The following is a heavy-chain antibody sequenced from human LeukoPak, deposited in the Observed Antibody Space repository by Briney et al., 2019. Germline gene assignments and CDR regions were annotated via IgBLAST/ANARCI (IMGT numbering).Heavy chain of an antibody. Sequence: PSETLSLTCSVSGDSISRFYWSWVRQPPWKGLEWIGYTGDTNYNPSLKSRVTISLDASKSQFSLKLSSVTAADTAMYYCARVNIAVAGDASDVWGRGTMVTVSS. V-gene: IGHV4-59*01. CDR3: ARVNIAVAGDASDV. CDR2: YTGDT. J-gene: IGHJ3*01. D-gene: IGHD6-19*01. CDR1: GDSISRFY.